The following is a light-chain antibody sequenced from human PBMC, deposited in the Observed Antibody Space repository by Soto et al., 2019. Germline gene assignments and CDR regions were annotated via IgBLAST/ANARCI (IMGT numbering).Light chain of an antibody. J-gene: IGLJ2*01. V-gene: IGLV1-40*01. CDR3: QSYDSSLDVV. CDR2: GNS. Sequence: QSVLTQPPSVSGAPGQRVPISCTGSSYNIGAGYDVHWYQQLPGTAPKLLIYGNSNRPSGVPDRFSGSKSGTSASLAITGLQAEDEADYYCQSYDSSLDVVFGGGTKLTVL. CDR1: SYNIGAGYD.